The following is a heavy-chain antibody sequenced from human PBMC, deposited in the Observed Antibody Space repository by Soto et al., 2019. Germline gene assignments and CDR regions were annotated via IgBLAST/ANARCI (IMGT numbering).Heavy chain of an antibody. D-gene: IGHD3-22*01. Sequence: QLQLQESGPGLVKPSETLSLTCTVSGGSISSSSYYWGWIRQPPGKGLEWIGSIYYSGSTYYNPSLKSRVTISVDTSKDQFSLMLSSVTAADTAVYYCASHGMDYYDSSGYYNSPYYFDYWGQGTLVTVSS. CDR1: GGSISSSSYY. CDR3: ASHGMDYYDSSGYYNSPYYFDY. CDR2: IYYSGST. V-gene: IGHV4-39*01. J-gene: IGHJ4*02.